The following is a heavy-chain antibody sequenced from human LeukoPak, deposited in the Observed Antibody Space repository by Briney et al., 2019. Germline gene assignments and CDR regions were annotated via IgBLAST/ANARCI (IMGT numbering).Heavy chain of an antibody. V-gene: IGHV1-2*02. D-gene: IGHD2-2*01. J-gene: IGHJ5*02. Sequence: ASVKVSCKASGYTFTDYYMHWVQQAPGQGLEWRGWSNPNSGGTNYAQKCQGRVTMTSDTSISTAYMELSSLRSDDTAVYSCARGDCSSSSCWFDPWGQGTLVTVSS. CDR3: ARGDCSSSSCWFDP. CDR2: SNPNSGGT. CDR1: GYTFTDYY.